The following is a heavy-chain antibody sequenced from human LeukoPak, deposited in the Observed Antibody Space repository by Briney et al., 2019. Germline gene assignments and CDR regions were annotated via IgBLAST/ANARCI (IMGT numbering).Heavy chain of an antibody. D-gene: IGHD1-26*01. CDR2: IFHSGIT. CDR1: GYPISSGHF. V-gene: IGHV4-38-2*01. CDR3: ARGRYPDY. J-gene: IGHJ4*02. Sequence: PSETLSLTCVVSGYPISSGHFWGWIRQPPGKGLEWIGDIFHSGITSYSPSLKSRVTISVDTSKNQFSLKLNSVTAADTAVYYCARGRYPDYWGQGTLVTVSS.